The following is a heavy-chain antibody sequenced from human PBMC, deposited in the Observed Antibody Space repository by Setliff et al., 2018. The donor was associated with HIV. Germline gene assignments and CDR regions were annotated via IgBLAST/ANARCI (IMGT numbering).Heavy chain of an antibody. CDR1: GDPVNSGHYY. D-gene: IGHD6-19*01. CDR2: IHPSGVA. CDR3: ARGLDQEKSAY. Sequence: SETLSLTCNVSGDPVNSGHYYWSWIRQPAGKGLEWVGHIHPSGVADANPSLRRRVTIAVDAAKNRFSLTLTSVSATDTAVYYCARGLDQEKSAYWGLGTLVTVSS. V-gene: IGHV4-61*09. J-gene: IGHJ4*02.